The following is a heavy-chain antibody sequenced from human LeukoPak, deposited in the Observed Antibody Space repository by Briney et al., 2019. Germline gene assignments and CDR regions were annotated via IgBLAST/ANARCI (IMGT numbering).Heavy chain of an antibody. J-gene: IGHJ6*04. CDR3: AELGITMIGGV. D-gene: IGHD3-10*02. CDR2: ISSSGSTI. V-gene: IGHV3-48*04. Sequence: GSLPLSCAASGFPFSIYGMHWVRQAPGKGLEWVSYISSSGSTIYYADSVKGRFTISRDNAKNSLYLQMNSLRAEDTAVYYCAELGITMIGGVWGKGTTVTISS. CDR1: GFPFSIYG.